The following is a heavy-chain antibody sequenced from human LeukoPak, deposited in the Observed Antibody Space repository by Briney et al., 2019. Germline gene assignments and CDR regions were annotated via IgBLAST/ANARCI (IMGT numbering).Heavy chain of an antibody. D-gene: IGHD3-10*01. V-gene: IGHV3-21*01. CDR2: IRSSSTYI. CDR1: GFTFSSYS. J-gene: IGHJ5*02. CDR3: ARDSGGFDP. Sequence: GGSLRLSCAASGFTFSSYSMNWVRQAPGKGLEWVPFIRSSSTYISYADSVKGRFTISRDNANNSLYLQMNSLRAEDTAVYYCARDSGGFDPWGQGTLVTVSS.